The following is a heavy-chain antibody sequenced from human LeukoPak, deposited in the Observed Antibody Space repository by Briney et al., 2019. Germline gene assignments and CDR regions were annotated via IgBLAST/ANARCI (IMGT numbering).Heavy chain of an antibody. Sequence: GGSLRLSCTASGFTFGDYAMSWFRQAPGEGLKWVGFIRSKAYGGTTEYAASVKGRFTISRDDSKSIAYLQMNSLKTEDTAVYYCTRDLEPVWFGEFSDYWGQGTLVTVSS. CDR1: GFTFGDYA. D-gene: IGHD3-10*01. CDR3: TRDLEPVWFGEFSDY. J-gene: IGHJ4*02. CDR2: IRSKAYGGTT. V-gene: IGHV3-49*03.